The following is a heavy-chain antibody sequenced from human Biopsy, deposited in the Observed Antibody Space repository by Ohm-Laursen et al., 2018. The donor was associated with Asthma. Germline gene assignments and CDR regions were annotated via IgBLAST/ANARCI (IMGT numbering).Heavy chain of an antibody. CDR3: ARAQDYYDSRGYYRSFDY. D-gene: IGHD3-22*01. CDR1: YGSITSGGYY. V-gene: IGHV4-31*11. J-gene: IGHJ4*02. Sequence: SQTLSLTCAVSYGSITSGGYYWTWIRQHPGKGLEWIGFIYYSGCTYYNPSLKSRVRISIDTSKNQFSLKLSSVTAADTAVYYCARAQDYYDSRGYYRSFDYWGQGTLVTVSS. CDR2: IYYSGCT.